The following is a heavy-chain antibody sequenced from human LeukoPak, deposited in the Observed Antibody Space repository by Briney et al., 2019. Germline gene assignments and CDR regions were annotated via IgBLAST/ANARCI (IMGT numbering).Heavy chain of an antibody. D-gene: IGHD3-22*01. J-gene: IGHJ5*02. Sequence: GASVKVSCTASGYTFTGYYMHWVRQAPGQGLEWMGWINPNSGGTNYAQKFQGRVTMTRDTSISTAYMELSRLRSDDTAVYYCARELPGSGYLWFDLWGQGTVVTVSS. CDR2: INPNSGGT. V-gene: IGHV1-2*02. CDR1: GYTFTGYY. CDR3: ARELPGSGYLWFDL.